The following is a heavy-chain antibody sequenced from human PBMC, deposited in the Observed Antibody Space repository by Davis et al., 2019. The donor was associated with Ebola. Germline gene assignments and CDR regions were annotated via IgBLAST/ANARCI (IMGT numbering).Heavy chain of an antibody. D-gene: IGHD2-21*02. V-gene: IGHV3-74*01. J-gene: IGHJ4*02. CDR1: GFTFSSYW. Sequence: PGGSLRLSCAASGFTFSSYWMHWVRQAPGKGLVWVSRINSDGSSTSYADSVKGRFTISRDNAKNTLYLQMNSLRAEDTAVYYCARVYRYCGGDCSFDYWGQGTLVTVSS. CDR2: INSDGSST. CDR3: ARVYRYCGGDCSFDY.